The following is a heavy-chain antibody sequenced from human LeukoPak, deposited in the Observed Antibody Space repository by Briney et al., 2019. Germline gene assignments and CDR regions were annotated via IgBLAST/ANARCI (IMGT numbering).Heavy chain of an antibody. CDR2: TYYRSKWYN. V-gene: IGHV6-1*01. CDR1: GDSVSSNSAA. J-gene: IGHJ4*02. CDR3: ARDPEHGTTWDYFDY. D-gene: IGHD1-1*01. Sequence: SQTLSLTCAISGDSVSSNSAAWNWIRQSPSRGLEWLARTYYRSKWYNDYAVSVESRITINPDTSKNQLSLQMNSVTPEDTAVYYCARDPEHGTTWDYFDYWGQGTLVTVSS.